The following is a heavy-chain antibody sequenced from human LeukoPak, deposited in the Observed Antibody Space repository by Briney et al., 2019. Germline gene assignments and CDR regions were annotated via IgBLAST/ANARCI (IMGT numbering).Heavy chain of an antibody. V-gene: IGHV4-34*01. CDR3: ARARSGWLFDY. Sequence: SETLSLTCAVYGGSFSGYYLSWIRQPPGKGLEWIGEINYSGSTNYNPSLKSRVTISVDTSKNQFSLKLSSVTAADTAVYYCARARSGWLFDYWGQGTLVTVSS. CDR1: GGSFSGYY. D-gene: IGHD6-19*01. J-gene: IGHJ4*02. CDR2: INYSGST.